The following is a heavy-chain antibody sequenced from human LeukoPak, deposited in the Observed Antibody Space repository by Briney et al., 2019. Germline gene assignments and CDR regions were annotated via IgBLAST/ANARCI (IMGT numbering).Heavy chain of an antibody. CDR2: ISSSSSYI. D-gene: IGHD6-19*01. Sequence: GGSLRLSCAASGFTFSSYSMNWVRQAPGKGLEWVSSISSSSSYIYYADSVKGRFTISRDNAKNSLYLQMNSLRVEDTAVYYCARGLYSSAWSPFDYWGQGTLVTVSS. V-gene: IGHV3-21*01. CDR1: GFTFSSYS. CDR3: ARGLYSSAWSPFDY. J-gene: IGHJ4*02.